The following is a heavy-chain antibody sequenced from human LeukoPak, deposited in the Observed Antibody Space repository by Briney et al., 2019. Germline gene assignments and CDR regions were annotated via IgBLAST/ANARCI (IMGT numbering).Heavy chain of an antibody. D-gene: IGHD3-16*01. CDR3: ARVGASNYFYYYMDV. Sequence: GGSLRLSCAACGFTFSSYPMHWVRQAPGKGLEFVSLISSIGGTTYYADSVKGRFTISRDNSKNTLYLQMGSLTGEDMAVYYCARVGASNYFYYYMDVWGKGTTVTVSS. V-gene: IGHV3-64*02. J-gene: IGHJ6*03. CDR1: GFTFSSYP. CDR2: ISSIGGTT.